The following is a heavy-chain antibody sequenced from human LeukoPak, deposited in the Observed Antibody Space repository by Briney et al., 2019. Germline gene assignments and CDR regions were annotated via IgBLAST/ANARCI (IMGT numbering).Heavy chain of an antibody. V-gene: IGHV3-23*01. CDR2: VSGSGGSR. CDR1: GFTFRGDA. J-gene: IGHJ4*02. Sequence: PGESLRLSYAPPGFTFRGDAMSWVRQDPGKGLQWLSAVSGSGGSRHYAASVKGPLTISRDNSTRTRPLQMNSLRADDTAVYYCARANIAVAGVFDYWGQGTLVTVSS. D-gene: IGHD6-19*01. CDR3: ARANIAVAGVFDY.